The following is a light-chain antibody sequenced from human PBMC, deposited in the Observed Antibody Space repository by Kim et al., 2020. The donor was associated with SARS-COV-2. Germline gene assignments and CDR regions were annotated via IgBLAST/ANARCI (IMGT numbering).Light chain of an antibody. V-gene: IGLV1-36*01. CDR1: NSNIGNNA. CDR2: YND. Sequence: ELTQPPSVSEAPRQRVTISCSGSNSNIGNNAVNWYQQLPGKAPKLLIYYNDLLPSGVSDRFSGSKSGTSASLAISGLQSEDEADYYCATWDDSLNGYVFGTGPRSPS. CDR3: ATWDDSLNGYV. J-gene: IGLJ1*01.